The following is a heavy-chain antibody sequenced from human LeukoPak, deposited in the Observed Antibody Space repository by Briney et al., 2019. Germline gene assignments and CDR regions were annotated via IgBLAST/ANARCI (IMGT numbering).Heavy chain of an antibody. CDR2: ISAYNGDT. V-gene: IGHV1-18*04. D-gene: IGHD2-21*01. CDR3: ARVVLKGVDAFDI. J-gene: IGHJ3*02. Sequence: ASVKVSFKASGYTFTSYYIHWLRQAPGQGLDWMGWISAYNGDTNYAQKLQDRVTMTTDTSTNTAYMELRSLRSDDTAVYYCARVVLKGVDAFDIWGQGTMVTVSS. CDR1: GYTFTSYY.